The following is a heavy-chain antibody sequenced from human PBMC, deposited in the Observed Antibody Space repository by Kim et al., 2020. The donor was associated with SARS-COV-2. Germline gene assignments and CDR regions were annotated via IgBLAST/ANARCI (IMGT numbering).Heavy chain of an antibody. J-gene: IGHJ6*02. CDR3: AKEDSSGWYPFYYYYGMDV. CDR1: GFTFSSYG. D-gene: IGHD6-19*01. Sequence: GGSLRLSCAASGFTFSSYGMHWVRQAPGKGLEWVAVISYDGSNKYYADSVKGRFTISRDNSKNTLYLQMNSLRAEDTAVYYCAKEDSSGWYPFYYYYGMDVWGQRTTVTVSS. CDR2: ISYDGSNK. V-gene: IGHV3-30*18.